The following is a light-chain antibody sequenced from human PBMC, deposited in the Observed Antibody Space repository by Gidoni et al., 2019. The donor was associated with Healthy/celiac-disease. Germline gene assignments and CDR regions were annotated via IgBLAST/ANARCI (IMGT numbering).Light chain of an antibody. CDR2: GAS. J-gene: IGKJ4*02. Sequence: IVVTPSPATLSVSPGERATLSCRASQSVSSNLAWYQQKPGQAPRLLIYGASTRATGIPASFSGSGSGTEFTLTISSLESEDFAVYYCQQYNNWPPRTFGGGTKVEIK. CDR3: QQYNNWPPRT. CDR1: QSVSSN. V-gene: IGKV3-15*01.